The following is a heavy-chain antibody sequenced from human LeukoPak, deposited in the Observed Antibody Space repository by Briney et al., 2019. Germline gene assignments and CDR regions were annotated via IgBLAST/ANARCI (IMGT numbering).Heavy chain of an antibody. CDR3: AKLYDFWSGPPGY. CDR1: GFSFSGHW. Sequence: GGSLRLSCTASGFSFSGHWMHWARQLPGKGLVWVSRISPTGSTTSYADSVKGRFTISRDNSKNTLYLQMNSLRAEDTAVYYCAKLYDFWSGPPGYWGQGTLVTVSS. CDR2: ISPTGSTT. D-gene: IGHD3-3*01. V-gene: IGHV3-74*01. J-gene: IGHJ4*02.